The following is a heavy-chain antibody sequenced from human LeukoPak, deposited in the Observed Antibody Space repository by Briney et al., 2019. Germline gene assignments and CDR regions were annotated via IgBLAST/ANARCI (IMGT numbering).Heavy chain of an antibody. CDR1: GFTFTNYW. D-gene: IGHD2-2*01. CDR2: IKQDGSEK. V-gene: IGHV3-7*01. CDR3: AKMSVPGATDYYYMDV. J-gene: IGHJ6*03. Sequence: PGGSLRLSCAASGFTFTNYWMSWVRQAPGKGLEWVANIKQDGSEKYYVDSVKGRFTISRDNARNSVYLQMNRLRAEDTAVYYCAKMSVPGATDYYYMDVWSKGTTVTVSS.